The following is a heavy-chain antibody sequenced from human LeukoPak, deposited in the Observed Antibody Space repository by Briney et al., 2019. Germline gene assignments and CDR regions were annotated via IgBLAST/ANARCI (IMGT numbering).Heavy chain of an antibody. CDR3: ARSSGPQDYYDSSGSHPWFDP. CDR1: GYIFTGYY. Sequence: ASVKVSCKASGYIFTGYYMHWVRQAPGQGLEWMRIINPSGGSTSYAQKFQGRVTMTRDTSTSTVYMELSSLRSEDTAVYYCARSSGPQDYYDSSGSHPWFDPWGQGTLVTVSS. V-gene: IGHV1-46*01. J-gene: IGHJ5*02. D-gene: IGHD3-22*01. CDR2: INPSGGST.